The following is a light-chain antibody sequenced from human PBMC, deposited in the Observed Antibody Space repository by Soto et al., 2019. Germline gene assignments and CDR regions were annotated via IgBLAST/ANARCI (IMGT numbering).Light chain of an antibody. J-gene: IGLJ2*01. CDR1: SGDVGGYNY. V-gene: IGLV2-8*01. CDR3: TSYAGSNNLVV. CDR2: EVS. Sequence: QSALTQPPSASGSPGQSVTISCTGTSGDVGGYNYVSWYQQHPGKAPKLMIYEVSKRPSGVPDRFSGSTSGNTASLTVSGLQAEDEADYYCTSYAGSNNLVVFGGGTKLTVL.